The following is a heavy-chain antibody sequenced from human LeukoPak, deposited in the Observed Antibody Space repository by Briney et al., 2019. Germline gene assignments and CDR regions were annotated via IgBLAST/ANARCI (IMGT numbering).Heavy chain of an antibody. V-gene: IGHV4-4*07. J-gene: IGHJ6*03. Sequence: PSETLSLTCTVSGGSISSYYWSWIRQPAGKGLEWIGRIYTSGSTNYNPSLKSRVTISVDTSKNQFSLKLSSVTAADTAVYYCARVRSEYSSSWYYYYYMDVWGKGTTVTVSS. CDR1: GGSISSYY. CDR3: ARVRSEYSSSWYYYYYMDV. CDR2: IYTSGST. D-gene: IGHD6-13*01.